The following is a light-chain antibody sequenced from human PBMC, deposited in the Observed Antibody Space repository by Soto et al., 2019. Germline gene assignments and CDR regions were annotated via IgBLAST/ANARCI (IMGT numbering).Light chain of an antibody. Sequence: IVLTQSPGTLSLSPGERATLSCGASQSISASYLAWYQQKPGQAPRLLIYGASRRATGIPDRFSGDGSGTDFTLTISRLEPEDCAVYYCQQYDSSPVTFGQGTKVEIK. CDR2: GAS. J-gene: IGKJ2*01. CDR3: QQYDSSPVT. CDR1: QSISASY. V-gene: IGKV3-20*01.